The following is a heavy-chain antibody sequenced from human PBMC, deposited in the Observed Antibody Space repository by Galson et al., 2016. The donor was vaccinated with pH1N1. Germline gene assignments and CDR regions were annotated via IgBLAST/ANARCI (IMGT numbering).Heavy chain of an antibody. J-gene: IGHJ5*02. CDR1: GFTLRTYG. CDR3: AKDTGDYGWFDP. CDR2: MPYAGIDE. D-gene: IGHD4-17*01. V-gene: IGHV3-30*02. Sequence: SLRLSCAASGFTLRTYGIHWVRQTPGKGLEWLAFMPYAGIDEYYADSVKGRFTMSRDTSKNTLYLQMKSLRAEDSALYYCAKDTGDYGWFDPWGQGTLVTVSS.